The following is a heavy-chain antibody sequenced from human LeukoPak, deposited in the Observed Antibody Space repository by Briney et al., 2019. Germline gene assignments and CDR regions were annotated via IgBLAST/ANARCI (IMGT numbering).Heavy chain of an antibody. CDR1: GYTFTSYG. V-gene: IGHV1-18*01. D-gene: IGHD1-20*01. Sequence: ASVKVSCKASGYTFTSYGISWVRQAPGQGLEWMGWINAYNGNTNYAQKLQGRVTMTTDTSTSTAYMELRSLGSDDTAVYFCARVSTGITGTPYYFDYWGQGTLVTVSS. CDR2: INAYNGNT. CDR3: ARVSTGITGTPYYFDY. J-gene: IGHJ4*02.